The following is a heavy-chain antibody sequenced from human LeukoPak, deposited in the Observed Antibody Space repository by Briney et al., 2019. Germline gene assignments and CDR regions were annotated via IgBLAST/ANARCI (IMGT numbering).Heavy chain of an antibody. CDR2: IYYSGST. Sequence: SETLSLTCTVSGGSISSYYWSWIRQPPGKGLEWIGYIYYSGSTNYNPSLKSRVTISVDTSKNQFSLRLSSVTAADTAVYYCARGYYYDSRGGASNWFDPWGQGTLVTVSS. CDR1: GGSISSYY. V-gene: IGHV4-59*01. CDR3: ARGYYYDSRGGASNWFDP. D-gene: IGHD3-22*01. J-gene: IGHJ5*02.